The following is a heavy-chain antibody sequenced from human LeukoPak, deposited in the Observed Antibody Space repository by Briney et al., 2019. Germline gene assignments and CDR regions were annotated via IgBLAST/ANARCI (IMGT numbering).Heavy chain of an antibody. CDR3: TTDILAKAGYCSSTSCYPNAFDI. D-gene: IGHD2-2*03. V-gene: IGHV3-30*03. CDR1: GFTFRSYG. Sequence: TGGSLRLSCAASGFTFRSYGMHWVRQAPGKGLEWVAVISYDGSNKYYADSVKGRFTISRDNSKNTLYLQMNSLRAEDTAVYYCTTDILAKAGYCSSTSCYPNAFDIWGQGTMVTVSS. CDR2: ISYDGSNK. J-gene: IGHJ3*02.